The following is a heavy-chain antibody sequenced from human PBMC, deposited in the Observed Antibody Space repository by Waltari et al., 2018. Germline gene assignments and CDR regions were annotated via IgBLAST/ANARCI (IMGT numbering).Heavy chain of an antibody. Sequence: QVQLVQSGAEVKTPGSSVKVSCKASGGTFSSYTHSGVHQAPGQGLEWMGRIIPILGIANYAQKFQGRVTITADKSTSTAYMELSSLRSEDTAVYYCARPREDIVVVPAATHDAFDIWGQGTMVTVSS. CDR2: IIPILGIA. V-gene: IGHV1-69*02. J-gene: IGHJ3*02. CDR3: ARPREDIVVVPAATHDAFDI. D-gene: IGHD2-2*01. CDR1: GGTFSSYT.